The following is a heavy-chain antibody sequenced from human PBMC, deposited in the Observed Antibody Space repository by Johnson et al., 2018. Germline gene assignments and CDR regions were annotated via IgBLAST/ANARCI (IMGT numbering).Heavy chain of an antibody. J-gene: IGHJ3*02. Sequence: QVRLGEGGGGVVQPGRSLRLSCAASGFTFSSYAMHWVRQAPGKGLEWVAVISYDGSNKYYADSVKGRFPISRDNSKNTLYLQMNSLGAEDTAVYYCARDGGRFGELDAFDIWGQGTMVTVSS. CDR2: ISYDGSNK. D-gene: IGHD3-10*01. CDR1: GFTFSSYA. CDR3: ARDGGRFGELDAFDI. V-gene: IGHV3-30-3*01.